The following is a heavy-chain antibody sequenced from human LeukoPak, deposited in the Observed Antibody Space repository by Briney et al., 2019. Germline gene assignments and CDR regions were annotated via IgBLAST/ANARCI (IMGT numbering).Heavy chain of an antibody. D-gene: IGHD6-13*01. Sequence: SQTLSLTCAISGDSVSSNSAAWSWIRQSPSRGLEWQGRTYYRSKWYNDYAVSVKSRININPDTSKNQFSLQLNSVTPEDTAVYYCARVAIAPAGTYWFFDLWGRGTLVTVSS. V-gene: IGHV6-1*01. CDR1: GDSVSSNSAA. J-gene: IGHJ2*01. CDR2: TYYRSKWYN. CDR3: ARVAIAPAGTYWFFDL.